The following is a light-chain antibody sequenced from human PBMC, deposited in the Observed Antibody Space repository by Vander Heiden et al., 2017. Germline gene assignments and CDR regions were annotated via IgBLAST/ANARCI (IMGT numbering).Light chain of an antibody. V-gene: IGKV1-5*03. CDR1: QSISTW. CDR2: QAS. J-gene: IGKJ1*01. CDR3: QQYNKT. Sequence: DIQMTQSPSTLSASVGDRVTITCRASQSISTWLAWYQQKPGKAPKLLIYQASNLESGVPSRFSGSGSGTEFTLTISSLQPDDFATYYCQQYNKTFGQGTKVEIK.